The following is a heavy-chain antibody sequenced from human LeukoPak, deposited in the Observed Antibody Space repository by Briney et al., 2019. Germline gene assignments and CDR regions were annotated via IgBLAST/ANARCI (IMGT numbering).Heavy chain of an antibody. Sequence: SVKVSCKASGGTFSSYAISWVRQAPGQGLEWMGGIIPIFGTANYAQKFQGRVTITADESTSTAYMELSSLRSEDTAVYYCAREDPALYSSDWHFDYWGQGTLVTVSS. CDR2: IIPIFGTA. CDR3: AREDPALYSSDWHFDY. CDR1: GGTFSSYA. V-gene: IGHV1-69*01. J-gene: IGHJ4*02. D-gene: IGHD6-19*01.